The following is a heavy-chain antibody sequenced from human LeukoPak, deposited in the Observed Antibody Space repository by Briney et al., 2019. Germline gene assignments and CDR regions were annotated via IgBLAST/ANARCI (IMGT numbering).Heavy chain of an antibody. Sequence: SETLSLTCTVPGGSISSYYWSWIRQPAGKGLEWIGRIYTSGSTNYNPSLKSRVTMSVDTSKNQFSLKLSSVTAADTAVYYCARDAYGSGSYYSDYWGQGTLVTVSS. D-gene: IGHD3-10*01. J-gene: IGHJ4*02. CDR1: GGSISSYY. CDR3: ARDAYGSGSYYSDY. CDR2: IYTSGST. V-gene: IGHV4-4*07.